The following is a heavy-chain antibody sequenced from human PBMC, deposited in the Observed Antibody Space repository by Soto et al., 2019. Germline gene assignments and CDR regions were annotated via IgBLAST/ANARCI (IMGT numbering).Heavy chain of an antibody. CDR3: ARAGKDYGGNRGVHAFDI. J-gene: IGHJ3*02. D-gene: IGHD2-15*01. Sequence: ASVKVSCKASGYTFTSYYMHWVRQAPGQGLEWMGIINPSGGSTSYAQKFQGRVTMTTDTSTSTAYMELRSLRSDDTAVYYCARAGKDYGGNRGVHAFDIWGQGTMVTVSS. CDR2: INPSGGST. V-gene: IGHV1-46*01. CDR1: GYTFTSYY.